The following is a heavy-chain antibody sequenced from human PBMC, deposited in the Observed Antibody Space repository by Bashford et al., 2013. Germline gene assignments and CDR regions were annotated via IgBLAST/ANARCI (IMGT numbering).Heavy chain of an antibody. Sequence: ASVKVSCKASGYTFTNFYMHWVRQAPGQGLEWMGVIHPNGINTNYAQKFQDRVTVTRDTSTSTVYMELSSLRSEDTAVYYCARDWELGYWGRGNPGHRLL. CDR1: GYTFTNFY. CDR3: ARDWELGY. V-gene: IGHV1-46*01. CDR2: IHPNGINT. D-gene: IGHD1-26*01. J-gene: IGHJ4*02.